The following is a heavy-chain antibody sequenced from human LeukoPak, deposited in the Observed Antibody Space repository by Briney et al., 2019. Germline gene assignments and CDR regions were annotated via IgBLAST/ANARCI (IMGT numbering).Heavy chain of an antibody. V-gene: IGHV7-4-1*02. CDR1: GYIFTRYA. J-gene: IGHJ4*02. CDR3: ARGPFIVATIYDY. D-gene: IGHD5-12*01. Sequence: GASVKISCKASGYIFTRYAMNCVRQAPGQGLEWMGWINTNTGNPMYAQGFTGRFVFSLDTSVSTAYLQISSLEAEDTAVYYCARGPFIVATIYDYWGQGTLVTVSS. CDR2: INTNTGNP.